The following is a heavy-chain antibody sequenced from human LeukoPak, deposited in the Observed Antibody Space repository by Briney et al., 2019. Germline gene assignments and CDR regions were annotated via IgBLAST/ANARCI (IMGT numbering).Heavy chain of an antibody. CDR3: ARDSSSWYYFDY. J-gene: IGHJ4*02. D-gene: IGHD6-13*01. CDR1: GYTFTSYY. Sequence: EASVKVSCKASGYTFTSYYMHWVRQAPGQGLEWMGIINPSGGSTSYAQKFQGRVTMTRDTSTSTVYMELSSLRSEDTAVFNCARDSSSWYYFDYWGQGTLVTVSS. V-gene: IGHV1-46*01. CDR2: INPSGGST.